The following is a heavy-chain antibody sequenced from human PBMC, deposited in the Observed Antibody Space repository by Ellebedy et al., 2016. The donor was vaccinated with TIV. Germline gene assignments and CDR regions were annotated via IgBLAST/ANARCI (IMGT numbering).Heavy chain of an antibody. V-gene: IGHV3-21*06. CDR3: VRVIYKRGKVGAPSDY. J-gene: IGHJ4*02. CDR2: ISSSSSYI. Sequence: GESLKISCAASGFTFSSYSMNWVRQAPGKGLEWVSSISSSSSYIYYADSVKGRFTISRDNAKNSLYLQMNSLRAEDTAVYYCVRVIYKRGKVGAPSDYWGQGTLVTVSS. D-gene: IGHD1-26*01. CDR1: GFTFSSYS.